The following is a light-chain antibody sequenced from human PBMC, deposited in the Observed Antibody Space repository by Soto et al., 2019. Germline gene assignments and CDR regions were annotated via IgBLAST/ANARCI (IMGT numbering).Light chain of an antibody. V-gene: IGLV2-11*01. CDR3: QVWDSIIDHPV. Sequence: QSALTQPRSVSGSPGQSVTISCTGTSSDIGGYNYVSWYQQHPGKAPKLMIYDVIKRPSGVPDRFSGSKSGNTASLTIYGLQAEDEADYYCQVWDSIIDHPVFGGGTKLTVL. J-gene: IGLJ3*02. CDR1: SSDIGGYNY. CDR2: DVI.